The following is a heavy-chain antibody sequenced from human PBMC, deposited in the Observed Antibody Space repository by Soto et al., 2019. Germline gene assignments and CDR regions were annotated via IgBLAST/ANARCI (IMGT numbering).Heavy chain of an antibody. V-gene: IGHV3-7*01. J-gene: IGHJ4*02. D-gene: IGHD5-18*01. Sequence: EVQLVESGGGLVQPGGSLRLSCAASGFTFSSYWMSWVRQAPGKGLEWVANIKQDGSEKYYVDSVKGRFTISRDNAKNSLYLQMNSLRAEDTAVYYCARRSYGYSEEYYFDHWGQGTLVTVSS. CDR3: ARRSYGYSEEYYFDH. CDR2: IKQDGSEK. CDR1: GFTFSSYW.